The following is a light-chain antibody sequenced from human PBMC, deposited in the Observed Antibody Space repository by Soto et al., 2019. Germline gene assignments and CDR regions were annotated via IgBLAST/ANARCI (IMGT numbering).Light chain of an antibody. CDR2: GAS. Sequence: EIVMTQSPATLSVSPGERATLSCRASQSVSSNLAWHQQKPAQAPRLLIYGASIRATGIPARFSGSGSGTDFTLTISRLEPEDFAVYYCQQRSFCQGTRLEIK. J-gene: IGKJ5*01. CDR3: QQRS. V-gene: IGKV3-15*01. CDR1: QSVSSN.